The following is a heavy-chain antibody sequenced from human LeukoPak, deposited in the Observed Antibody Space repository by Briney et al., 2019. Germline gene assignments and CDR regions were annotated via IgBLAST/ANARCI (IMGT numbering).Heavy chain of an antibody. Sequence: GGSLRLSCAASGFTFSSYAMSWVRQAPGKGLEWVSTISGSGGSTYYADSVKGRFTISRDNSKNTLYLQMNSLRAEDTAVYYCAKAGLDSSGPWYGMDVWGQGTTVTVSS. CDR3: AKAGLDSSGPWYGMDV. CDR2: ISGSGGST. V-gene: IGHV3-23*01. J-gene: IGHJ6*02. D-gene: IGHD6-19*01. CDR1: GFTFSSYA.